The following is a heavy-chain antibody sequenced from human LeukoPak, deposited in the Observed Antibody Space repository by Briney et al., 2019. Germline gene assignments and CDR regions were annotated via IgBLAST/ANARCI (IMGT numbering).Heavy chain of an antibody. CDR1: GFTVSSDY. CDR2: VYSGGNT. J-gene: IGHJ6*02. Sequence: PGGSLRLSCTASGFTVSSDYMSWVRQAPGKGLEWVSVVYSGGNTYYADSVKGRFTISRDNSKNTLYLQMNSLRAEDTAVYYCAKDLEYSSGWFYYYYGMDVWGQGTTVTVSS. V-gene: IGHV3-66*01. D-gene: IGHD6-19*01. CDR3: AKDLEYSSGWFYYYYGMDV.